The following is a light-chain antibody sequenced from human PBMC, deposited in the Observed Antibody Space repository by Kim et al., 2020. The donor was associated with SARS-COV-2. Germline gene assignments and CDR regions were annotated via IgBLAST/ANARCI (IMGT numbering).Light chain of an antibody. CDR3: QSYDSSLSTSV. CDR1: SSNIGANYD. CDR2: GDT. J-gene: IGLJ3*02. Sequence: QRGTISCTGSSSNIGANYDVHWYQQLPGTAPKLLIHGDTNRPSGVPDRFSGSKSGTSASLAITGLQAEDEADYYCQSYDSSLSTSVFGGGTQLTVL. V-gene: IGLV1-40*01.